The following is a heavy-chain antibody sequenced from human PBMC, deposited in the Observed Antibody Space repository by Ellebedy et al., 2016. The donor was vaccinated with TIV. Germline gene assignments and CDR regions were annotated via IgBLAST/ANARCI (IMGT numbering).Heavy chain of an antibody. Sequence: PGGSLRLSCAASGFTFSSYWMYWVRQAPGKGLVWVSRINSDGSTTDYADSVKGRFTISRDNSKKTLYLQMNSLRAEDTAVYYCAKGRGGGSDSSAPRYYFDYWGLGTLVTVSS. CDR1: GFTFSSYW. CDR3: AKGRGGGSDSSAPRYYFDY. CDR2: INSDGSTT. D-gene: IGHD3-22*01. V-gene: IGHV3-74*01. J-gene: IGHJ4*02.